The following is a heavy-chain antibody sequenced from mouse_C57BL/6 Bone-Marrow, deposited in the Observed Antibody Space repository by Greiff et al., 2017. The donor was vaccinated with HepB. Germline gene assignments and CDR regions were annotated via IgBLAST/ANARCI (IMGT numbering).Heavy chain of an antibody. D-gene: IGHD2-3*01. CDR2: IYPGDGDT. CDR3: TTDDGYYLYYFDY. Sequence: LMESGAELVKPGASVKISCKASGYAFSSYWMNWVKQRPGKGLEWIGQIYPGDGDTNYNGKFKGKATLTADKSSSTAYMQLSSLTSEDSAVYYCTTDDGYYLYYFDYWGQGTTLTVSS. J-gene: IGHJ2*01. CDR1: GYAFSSYW. V-gene: IGHV1-80*01.